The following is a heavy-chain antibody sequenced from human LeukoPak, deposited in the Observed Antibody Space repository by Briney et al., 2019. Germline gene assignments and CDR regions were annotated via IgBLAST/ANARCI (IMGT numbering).Heavy chain of an antibody. CDR1: GFNFSSYS. Sequence: GSLRLSCAASGFNFSSYSLNWVRQAPGKGLEWVSYISSSTRRIYYAESVRGRFTISRDSAKNSLYLQMDSLRDEDTAMYYCAREFPPHCSSTSCYPDHWGQGTLVTVAS. V-gene: IGHV3-48*02. CDR2: ISSSTRRI. D-gene: IGHD2-2*01. CDR3: AREFPPHCSSTSCYPDH. J-gene: IGHJ5*02.